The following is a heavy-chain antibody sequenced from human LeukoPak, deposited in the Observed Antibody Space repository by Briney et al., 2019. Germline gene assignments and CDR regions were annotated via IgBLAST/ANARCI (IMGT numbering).Heavy chain of an antibody. J-gene: IGHJ3*02. Sequence: SETLSLTCTVSGGSISSYYWSWIRQPPGKGLEWIGYIYYSGSTNYNPSLKSRVTISVDTSKNQFSLKLSSVTAVDTAVYYCARGGGLAAAGANDAFDIWGQGTMVTVSS. D-gene: IGHD6-13*01. V-gene: IGHV4-59*01. CDR2: IYYSGST. CDR3: ARGGGLAAAGANDAFDI. CDR1: GGSISSYY.